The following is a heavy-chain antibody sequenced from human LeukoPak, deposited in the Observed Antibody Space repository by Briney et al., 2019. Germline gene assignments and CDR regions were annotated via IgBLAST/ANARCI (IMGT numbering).Heavy chain of an antibody. CDR1: GFTFSSYW. J-gene: IGHJ4*02. CDR2: VSSGGGT. V-gene: IGHV3-66*01. Sequence: GGSLRLSCAASGFTFSSYWMSWVRQAPGKGLEWVATVSSGGGTYYVDSVKGRFTVSRDNSKNTLYLQMNSLRAEDTAVYYCARYDGGSGPFDYWGQGTLVTVSS. CDR3: ARYDGGSGPFDY. D-gene: IGHD3-10*01.